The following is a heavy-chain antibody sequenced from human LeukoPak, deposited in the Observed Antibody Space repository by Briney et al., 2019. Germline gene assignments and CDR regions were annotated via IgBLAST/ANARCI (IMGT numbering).Heavy chain of an antibody. CDR2: INTNTGNP. D-gene: IGHD3-10*01. V-gene: IGHV7-4-1*02. CDR3: ARGADYYGSGSYHFDY. J-gene: IGHJ4*02. Sequence: GASVKVSCKASGYTFTSYAMNWVRQATGQGLEWMGWINTNTGNPTYAQGFTGRFVFSLDTSVSTAYLQISSLKAEDTAVYYCARGADYYGSGSYHFDYWGQGTLVTVSS. CDR1: GYTFTSYA.